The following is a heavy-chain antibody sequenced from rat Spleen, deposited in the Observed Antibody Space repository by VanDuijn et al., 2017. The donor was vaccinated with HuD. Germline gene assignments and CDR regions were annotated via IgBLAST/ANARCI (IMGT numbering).Heavy chain of an antibody. CDR2: MWSGGST. V-gene: IGHV2-45*01. CDR1: GFSLTSYN. CDR3: ASGIHDF. D-gene: IGHD1-4*01. J-gene: IGHJ2*01. Sequence: QVQLKESGPGLVQPSQTLSLTCTVSGFSLTSYNVHWVRQPPGKGLEWMGVMWSGGSTDYNSALKSRLSISRDTSRSQVFLKMSSLQIEDTAMYFCASGIHDFWGQGVMVTVSS.